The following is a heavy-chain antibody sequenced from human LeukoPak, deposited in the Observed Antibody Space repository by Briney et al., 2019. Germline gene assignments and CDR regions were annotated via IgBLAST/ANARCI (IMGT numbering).Heavy chain of an antibody. CDR2: ISPDDSDI. CDR1: GYSFTTYW. D-gene: IGHD6-13*01. CDR3: ARPSTYSSSWFFDY. J-gene: IGHJ4*02. V-gene: IGHV5-51*01. Sequence: PGQSLKISCKGSGYSFTTYWIAWVRQMPGRGLEWMGIISPDDSDIRYSPSFQGHVTISADKSISTAYLQWSSLKASDTAMYYCARPSTYSSSWFFDYWGQGTLVTVSS.